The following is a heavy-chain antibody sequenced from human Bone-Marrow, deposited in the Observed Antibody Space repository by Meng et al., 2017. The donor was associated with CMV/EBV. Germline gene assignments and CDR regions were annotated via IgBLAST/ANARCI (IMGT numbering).Heavy chain of an antibody. CDR2: IIPIFGTA. J-gene: IGHJ4*02. CDR1: EGTFSSYA. D-gene: IGHD3-22*01. CDR3: ARDGYYYDSSGYYPEAAYFDY. Sequence: SVKVSCKASEGTFSSYAISWVRQAPGQGLEWMGGIIPIFGTANYAQKLQGRVTITTDESTSTAYMELSSLRSEDTAVYYCARDGYYYDSSGYYPEAAYFDYWGQGTLVTVSS. V-gene: IGHV1-69*05.